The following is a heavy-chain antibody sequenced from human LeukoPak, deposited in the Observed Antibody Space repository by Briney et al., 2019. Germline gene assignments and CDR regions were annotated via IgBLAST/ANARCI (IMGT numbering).Heavy chain of an antibody. Sequence: SETLSLTCTVSGGSITSYYWSWIRQPPGKGLEWIGSVYYTGSTYYNPSLKSRITTSVDTSKNQFSLKVNSMTAADTAVYYCARARARVDYFDYWGQGTLVTVSS. D-gene: IGHD2-15*01. CDR2: VYYTGST. J-gene: IGHJ4*02. CDR3: ARARARVDYFDY. CDR1: GGSITSYY. V-gene: IGHV4-59*05.